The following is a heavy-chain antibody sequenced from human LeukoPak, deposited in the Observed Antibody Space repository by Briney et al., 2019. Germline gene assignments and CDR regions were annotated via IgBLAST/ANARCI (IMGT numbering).Heavy chain of an antibody. D-gene: IGHD6-6*01. CDR3: ARHRGSSSFVDY. J-gene: IGHJ4*02. CDR2: IYYSGST. CDR1: GGSISSSSYY. V-gene: IGHV4-39*01. Sequence: SETLSVTCTVSGGSISSSSYYWGWIRQPPWKGLEWIGSIYYSGSTYYNPSLKSRVTISVDTSKNLFSLKLSSVTAADTAVYYCARHRGSSSFVDYWGQGTLVTVSS.